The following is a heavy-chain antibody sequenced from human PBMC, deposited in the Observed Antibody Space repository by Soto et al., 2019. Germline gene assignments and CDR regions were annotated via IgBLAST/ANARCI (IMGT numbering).Heavy chain of an antibody. Sequence: PXESLKISCKACGYSFTTYWIGWVRQMPGKGLEWMGIIYPGDSDTRYSPSFQGQVTISADKSISTAYLQWSSLKASDSAMFYCARKDIAGNSVDFWGQGTLATVSS. CDR1: GYSFTTYW. CDR3: ARKDIAGNSVDF. CDR2: IYPGDSDT. V-gene: IGHV5-51*01. J-gene: IGHJ4*02. D-gene: IGHD6-13*01.